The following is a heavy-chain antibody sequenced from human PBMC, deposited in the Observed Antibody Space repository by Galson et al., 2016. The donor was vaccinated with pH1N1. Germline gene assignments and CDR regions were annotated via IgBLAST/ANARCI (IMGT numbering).Heavy chain of an antibody. D-gene: IGHD3-22*01. Sequence: SLRLSCVASRFTFSSYWMSWVRQAPGKGLEWVASIIQEGSEKYYVDSVKGRFTISRDNAKNSLFLQMNSLRVEDTAVYYCVRDYLDYYDTSCFYFDLWGQGTRVTVSS. CDR1: RFTFSSYW. J-gene: IGHJ4*02. CDR3: VRDYLDYYDTSCFYFDL. CDR2: IIQEGSEK. V-gene: IGHV3-7*01.